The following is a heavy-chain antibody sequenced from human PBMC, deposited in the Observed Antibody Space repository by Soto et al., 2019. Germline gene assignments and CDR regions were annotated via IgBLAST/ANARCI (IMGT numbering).Heavy chain of an antibody. D-gene: IGHD6-19*01. J-gene: IGHJ4*02. CDR3: ARQYSSGWYKTDY. Sequence: GGSLRLSWAASGFTFSSYSMNWVRQAPGKGLEWVSYISSSSRTIYFADSVKGRFTISRDNAKNSLYLQMNSLRDEDTAVYYCARQYSSGWYKTDYWGQGTLVTVSS. V-gene: IGHV3-48*02. CDR1: GFTFSSYS. CDR2: ISSSSRTI.